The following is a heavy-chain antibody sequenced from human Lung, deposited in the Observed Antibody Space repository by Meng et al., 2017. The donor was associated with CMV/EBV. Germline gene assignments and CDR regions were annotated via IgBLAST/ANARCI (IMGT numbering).Heavy chain of an antibody. D-gene: IGHD2-2*01. CDR1: SFYE. CDR3: ARGRHCSSASCEGIYYYSGLDV. V-gene: IGHV3-48*03. CDR2: ISGSGSTK. Sequence: GGSLRLXCAALSFYEMHWVRQAPGKGLEWVSYISGSGSTKYYADSVRGRFTISRDNAENSLYLQMHSLRAEDTAIYYCARGRHCSSASCEGIYYYSGLDVXGQGTTVTVSS. J-gene: IGHJ6*02.